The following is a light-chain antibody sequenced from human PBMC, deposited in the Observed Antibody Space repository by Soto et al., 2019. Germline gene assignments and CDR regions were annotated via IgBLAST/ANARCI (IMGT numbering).Light chain of an antibody. CDR1: QSVSSSY. V-gene: IGKV3-20*01. Sequence: EMVLSQSPRYLSLSPGERDTLSCRASQSVSSSYLAWYQQKPGQAPRLLICGASSRATGIPDRFTGSGSGTDFTLTISRLEPEDCAVFYCHQYGSSPQTFGQGTKVDIK. CDR3: HQYGSSPQT. CDR2: GAS. J-gene: IGKJ1*01.